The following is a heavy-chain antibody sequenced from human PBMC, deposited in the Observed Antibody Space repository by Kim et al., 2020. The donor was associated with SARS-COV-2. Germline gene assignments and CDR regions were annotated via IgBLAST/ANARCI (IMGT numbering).Heavy chain of an antibody. Sequence: GGSLRLSCEASGFTLTKYGMHWVRQAPGTGLEWVAFMSYDGSVKYYGETVKGRFTISRDTSKNTLFLQMDSLRDEDTAVYYCTRGAVSGNDAFGIWGQGSLVTVSS. V-gene: IGHV3-30*03. CDR2: MSYDGSVK. J-gene: IGHJ3*02. CDR1: GFTLTKYG. CDR3: TRGAVSGNDAFGI. D-gene: IGHD6-19*01.